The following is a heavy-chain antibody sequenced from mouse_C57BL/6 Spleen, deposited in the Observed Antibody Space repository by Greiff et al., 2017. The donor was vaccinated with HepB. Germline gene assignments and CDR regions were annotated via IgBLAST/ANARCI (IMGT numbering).Heavy chain of an antibody. CDR1: GYTFTDYY. CDR2: INPNNGGT. V-gene: IGHV1-26*01. D-gene: IGHD1-1*01. CDR3: ARRAAYYYGSSYFDY. Sequence: VHVKQSGPELVKPGASVKISCKASGYTFTDYYMNWVKQSHGKSLEWIGDINPNNGGTSYNQKFKGKATLTVDKSSSTAYMELRSLTSEDSAVYYCARRAAYYYGSSYFDYWGQGTTLTVSS. J-gene: IGHJ2*01.